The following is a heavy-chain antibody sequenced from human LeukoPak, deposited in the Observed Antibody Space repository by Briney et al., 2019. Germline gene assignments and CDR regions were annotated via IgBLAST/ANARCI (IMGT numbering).Heavy chain of an antibody. CDR2: INPSGGST. CDR3: ARGVPGTYYYYYMDD. CDR1: GYTFTSYY. D-gene: IGHD2-2*01. Sequence: GASVKVSCKASGYTFTSYYMHWVRQAPGQGLEWMGIINPSGGSTSYAQKFQGRVTMTRDMSTSTVYMELSSLRSEDTAVYYCARGVPGTYYYYYMDDWGKGTTVTVSS. V-gene: IGHV1-46*01. J-gene: IGHJ6*03.